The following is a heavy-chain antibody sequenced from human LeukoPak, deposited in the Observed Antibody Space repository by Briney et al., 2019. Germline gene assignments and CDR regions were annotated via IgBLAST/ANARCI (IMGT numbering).Heavy chain of an antibody. V-gene: IGHV3-23*01. Sequence: SGGSLRLSCAASGFTFSSYAMSWVRQAPGKGLEWVSAISGSGGSTYYADSVKGRFTISRDNAKNSLYLQMNSLRAEDTAVYYCARDRSPIVATDGGWFDPWGQGTLVTVSS. CDR1: GFTFSSYA. CDR2: ISGSGGST. D-gene: IGHD2-15*01. CDR3: ARDRSPIVATDGGWFDP. J-gene: IGHJ5*02.